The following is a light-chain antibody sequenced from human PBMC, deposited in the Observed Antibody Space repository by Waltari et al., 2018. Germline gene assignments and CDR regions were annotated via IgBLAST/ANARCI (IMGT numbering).Light chain of an antibody. Sequence: QPVLTQPPSVSGTPGQRVTISCSGSRSNIGDFSVNWYQHLPGSAPRLLIYSDYQRPSGVPDRFSGSKSGTSASLVVSGLQSDDEVDYYCAAWDYSLSGVVVGGGTKLTVL. V-gene: IGLV1-44*01. CDR1: RSNIGDFS. J-gene: IGLJ2*01. CDR3: AAWDYSLSGVV. CDR2: SDY.